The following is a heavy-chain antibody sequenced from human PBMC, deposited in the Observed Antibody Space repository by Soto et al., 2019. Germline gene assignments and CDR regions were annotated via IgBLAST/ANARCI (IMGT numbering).Heavy chain of an antibody. CDR3: ARETPSGWGSGWRMDV. CDR1: GDSVSSNSAA. V-gene: IGHV6-1*01. D-gene: IGHD6-19*01. CDR2: SYYRSKWYN. Sequence: SQTLSLTCAISGDSVSSNSAAWNWIRQSPSRGLEWLGRSYYRSKWYNDYAVSVKSRITINPDTSKNQFSLQLNSVTPEDTAVYYCARETPSGWGSGWRMDVWGLGTTVTVSS. J-gene: IGHJ6*02.